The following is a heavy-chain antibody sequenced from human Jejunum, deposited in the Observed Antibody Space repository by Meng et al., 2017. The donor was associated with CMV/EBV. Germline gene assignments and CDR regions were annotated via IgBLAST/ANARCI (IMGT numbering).Heavy chain of an antibody. V-gene: IGHV4-4*02. CDR2: ISHSGGN. CDR1: GGSITSTDW. J-gene: IGHJ5*02. CDR3: AREMWLDL. Sequence: LSRSCSVSGGSITSTDWWSWVRQSPGKGLEWIGEISHSGGNNYNPSLKPRVKISVDKSKNQFFLELTSVTAADTAIYYCAREMWLDLWGQGTLVTVSS. D-gene: IGHD5-12*01.